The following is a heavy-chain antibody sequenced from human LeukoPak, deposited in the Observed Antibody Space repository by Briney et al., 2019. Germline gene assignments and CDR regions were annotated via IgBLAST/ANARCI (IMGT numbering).Heavy chain of an antibody. J-gene: IGHJ4*02. CDR3: TTDGVGVEGATYDN. D-gene: IGHD1-26*01. Sequence: GGSLRLSCAASEFSVGSNYMTWVRQAPGKGLEWVGRIKAKAHGGTIEYAAPVKGRFTISRDDSKNTLYLQMNSLKTEDTAVYYCTTDGVGVEGATYDNWGQGTLVSVSP. CDR1: EFSVGSNY. V-gene: IGHV3-15*01. CDR2: IKAKAHGGTI.